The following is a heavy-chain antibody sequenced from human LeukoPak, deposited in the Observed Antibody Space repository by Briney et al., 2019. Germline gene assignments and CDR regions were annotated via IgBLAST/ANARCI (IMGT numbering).Heavy chain of an antibody. J-gene: IGHJ5*01. CDR2: INPNSGGI. D-gene: IGHD5-12*01. CDR3: VRDEGGYSASWFDY. V-gene: IGHV1-2*02. CDR1: RSTFIDHY. Sequence: ASVKVSCKGSRSTFIDHYVHWVRQAPGQGLEWMGWINPNSGGIHYAKSFQDRVTMTRDTDITTVYMELSSLRSDDTAMYYCVRDEGGYSASWFDYWGQGTLVTVSS.